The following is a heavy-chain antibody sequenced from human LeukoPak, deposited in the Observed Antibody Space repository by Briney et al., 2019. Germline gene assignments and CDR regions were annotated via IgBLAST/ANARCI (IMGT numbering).Heavy chain of an antibody. CDR2: IYYSGST. J-gene: IGHJ4*02. Sequence: PSKTLSLTCTASGGSISSYYWSWIRQPPGKGLEWIGYIYYSGSTNYNPSLKSRVTISVDTSKNQFSLKLSSVTAADTAVYYCARGGYDILTGYAFDYWGQGTLVTVSS. V-gene: IGHV4-59*01. CDR1: GGSISSYY. D-gene: IGHD3-9*01. CDR3: ARGGYDILTGYAFDY.